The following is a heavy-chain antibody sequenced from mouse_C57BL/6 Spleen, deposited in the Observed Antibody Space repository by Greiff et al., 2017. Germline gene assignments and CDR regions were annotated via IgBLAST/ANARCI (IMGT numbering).Heavy chain of an antibody. CDR1: GFSLTSYA. CDR3: ASGGLLRGFAY. V-gene: IGHV2-9-1*01. D-gene: IGHD2-3*01. CDR2: IWTGGGT. Sequence: VQLVESGPRLVAPSQSLSITCTVSGFSLTSYAISWVRQPPGKGLEWLGVIWTGGGTNYNSAPKSRLSISKDNTKSQVFLRMNSMQTDDTSRYYCASGGLLRGFAYWGQGTLVTVSA. J-gene: IGHJ3*01.